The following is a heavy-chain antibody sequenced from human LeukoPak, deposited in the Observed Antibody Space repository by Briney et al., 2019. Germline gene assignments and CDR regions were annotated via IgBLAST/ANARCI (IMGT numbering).Heavy chain of an antibody. J-gene: IGHJ4*02. CDR1: GFTFSSYA. Sequence: GGSLRLSCAASGFTFSSYAMHWVRQAPGKGLEYVSAISSNGGSTYYANSVKGRFTISRDNSKNTLYLQMGSLRAEDMAVYYCARGLSGSYATFDYWGQGTLVTVSS. D-gene: IGHD1-26*01. V-gene: IGHV3-64*01. CDR2: ISSNGGST. CDR3: ARGLSGSYATFDY.